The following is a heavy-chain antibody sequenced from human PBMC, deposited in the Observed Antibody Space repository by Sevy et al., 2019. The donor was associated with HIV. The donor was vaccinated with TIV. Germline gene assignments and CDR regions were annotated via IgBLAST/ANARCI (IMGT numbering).Heavy chain of an antibody. CDR2: INSDGSST. D-gene: IGHD3-3*01. J-gene: IGHJ4*02. Sequence: GGSLRLSCAASGFTFSSYWMHWVRQAPGKGLVWVSRINSDGSSTSYADSVKGRFTISRDNAKNTLYLQMNSLRAEDTAVYYCARVPSSGYRINYWGQGTLVTVSS. CDR1: GFTFSSYW. CDR3: ARVPSSGYRINY. V-gene: IGHV3-74*01.